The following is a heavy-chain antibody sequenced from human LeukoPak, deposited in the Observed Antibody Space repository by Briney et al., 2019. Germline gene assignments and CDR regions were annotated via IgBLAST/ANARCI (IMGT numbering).Heavy chain of an antibody. V-gene: IGHV4-61*01. J-gene: IGHJ4*02. CDR3: ARVRYYGSGTYPIVGPFDY. CDR1: GGSVSSGSYY. D-gene: IGHD3-10*01. Sequence: SETLSLTCTVSGGSVSSGSYYWSWIRQPPGKGLEWIGYIYYSGSTNYNPSLKSRVTISVDTSKNQFSVKLNSVTAAETAVYYCARVRYYGSGTYPIVGPFDYWGQGTLVTVSS. CDR2: IYYSGST.